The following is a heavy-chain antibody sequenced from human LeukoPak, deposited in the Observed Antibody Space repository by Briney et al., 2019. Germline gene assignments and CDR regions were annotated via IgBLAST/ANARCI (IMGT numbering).Heavy chain of an antibody. CDR3: ARGLYGSKGIFDS. D-gene: IGHD3-10*01. V-gene: IGHV4-59*01. CDR2: IYYSGSA. CDR1: GGSINYYY. J-gene: IGHJ4*02. Sequence: SKTLSLTCTVSGGSINYYYWSWIRQPPGKGLESIGYIYYSGSANYNPSLKSRVTMSADTSKNQFSLKLNSVTAADTAVYYCARGLYGSKGIFDSWGQGTLVTVSS.